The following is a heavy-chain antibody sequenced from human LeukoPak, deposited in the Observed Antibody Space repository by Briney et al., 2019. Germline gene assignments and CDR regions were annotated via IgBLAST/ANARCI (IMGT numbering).Heavy chain of an antibody. V-gene: IGHV3-48*02. CDR2: ISSSGSTI. J-gene: IGHJ4*02. CDR1: GFTFSSYN. CDR3: ARLEYYYVSGNYYKLFDY. D-gene: IGHD3-10*01. Sequence: GGSLRLSCAASGFTFSSYNMNWVRQAPGKGLEWVSDISSSGSTIYFADSVKGRFTISRDNAKNSLYLQMNSLRDENTAVYYCARLEYYYVSGNYYKLFDYWGQETLVTVCS.